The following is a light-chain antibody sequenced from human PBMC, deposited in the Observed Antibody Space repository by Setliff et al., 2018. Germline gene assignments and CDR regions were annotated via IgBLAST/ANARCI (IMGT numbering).Light chain of an antibody. CDR3: QQYDNWQGT. CDR1: QSIRTN. J-gene: IGKJ1*01. Sequence: EIVMTQSPATLSVSPGERATLSCRASQSIRTNLAWYQQKLGKAPRLLMYGASTRATGIPDRFSGSGSGTEFTLTISTLQSEDFAVYYCQQYDNWQGTFGQGTKVDIK. CDR2: GAS. V-gene: IGKV3-15*01.